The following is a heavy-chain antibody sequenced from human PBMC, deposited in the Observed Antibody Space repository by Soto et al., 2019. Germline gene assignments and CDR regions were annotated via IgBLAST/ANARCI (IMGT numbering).Heavy chain of an antibody. Sequence: QVQLQQWGAGLLKPSETLSLTCAVYGRSFSGYYWSWIRPPPGKGLEWIGEINHSGSTNYNPSLKSRVTISVDTSQNQFSLNLSSVTAADTAVYYCARAYGGNSGVFDYWGQGTLVTVSS. V-gene: IGHV4-34*01. CDR3: ARAYGGNSGVFDY. D-gene: IGHD4-17*01. J-gene: IGHJ4*02. CDR1: GRSFSGYY. CDR2: INHSGST.